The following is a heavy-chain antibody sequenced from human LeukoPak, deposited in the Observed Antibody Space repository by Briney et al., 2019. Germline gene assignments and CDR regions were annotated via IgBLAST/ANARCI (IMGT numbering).Heavy chain of an antibody. Sequence: GGSLRLSCSASGFTLSSYAMHWVRQAPGKGLKYVSAISSNGGSTFYADSVRGRFTISRDNSKNTLYLQMSSLRPEDTAVYYCVMAISGYDPQRFVYWGRETLVTVSS. D-gene: IGHD5-12*01. CDR3: VMAISGYDPQRFVY. J-gene: IGHJ4*02. V-gene: IGHV3-64D*09. CDR1: GFTLSSYA. CDR2: ISSNGGST.